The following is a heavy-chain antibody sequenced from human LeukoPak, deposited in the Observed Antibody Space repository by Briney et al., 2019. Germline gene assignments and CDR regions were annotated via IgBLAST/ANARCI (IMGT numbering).Heavy chain of an antibody. Sequence: SVKVSCKASGGTFSSYAISWVRQAPGQGLEWMGGIIPIFGTANYAQKFQDRVTMSSDTSTSTVYMELSSLRSEDTAVYFCARVGVTAATADYWGQGTLVTVSS. CDR2: IIPIFGTA. D-gene: IGHD6-25*01. CDR1: GGTFSSYA. CDR3: ARVGVTAATADY. V-gene: IGHV1-69*05. J-gene: IGHJ4*02.